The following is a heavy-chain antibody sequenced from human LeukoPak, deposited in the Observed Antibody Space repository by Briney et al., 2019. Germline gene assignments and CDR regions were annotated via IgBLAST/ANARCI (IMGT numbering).Heavy chain of an antibody. CDR1: EFTVSRNY. CDR3: TRDQMNY. D-gene: IGHD5-24*01. Sequence: GGSLRLSCTASEFTVSRNYMLWVRQAPGKGLEWVSLIFSNGDTHYADSVKGRFTISRDTSKKTVSLQMNSLRVEDTAMYYCTRDQMNYWGQGTLVTVSS. CDR2: IFSNGDT. V-gene: IGHV3-53*01. J-gene: IGHJ4*02.